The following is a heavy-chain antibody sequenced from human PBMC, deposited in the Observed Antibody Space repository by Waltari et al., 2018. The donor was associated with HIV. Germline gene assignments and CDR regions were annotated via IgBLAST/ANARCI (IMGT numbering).Heavy chain of an antibody. CDR2: INSDGSST. CDR1: GFTFSSYW. D-gene: IGHD6-13*01. J-gene: IGHJ6*02. Sequence: EVQLVESGGGLVQPGGSLRLSCAASGFTFSSYWMHWVRQAPGKGLVGGSRINSDGSSTSYADSVKGRFTISRDNAKNTRYLQMNSLRAEDTAVYYCARWYSSSWRSDYYYYGMDVWGQGTTVTVSS. CDR3: ARWYSSSWRSDYYYYGMDV. V-gene: IGHV3-74*01.